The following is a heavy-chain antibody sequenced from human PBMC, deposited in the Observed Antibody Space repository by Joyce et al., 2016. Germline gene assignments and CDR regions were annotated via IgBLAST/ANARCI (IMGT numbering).Heavy chain of an antibody. V-gene: IGHV3-7*01. CDR2: INQDGSEK. J-gene: IGHJ6*02. CDR3: AREARMQLTYYYFGLDV. Sequence: GLEWVANINQDGSEKNYVGSVKGRFTISRDNAKKSLYLQMNSLRAEDTAVYYCAREARMQLTYYYFGLDVWGQGTTVVVSS. D-gene: IGHD5-18*01.